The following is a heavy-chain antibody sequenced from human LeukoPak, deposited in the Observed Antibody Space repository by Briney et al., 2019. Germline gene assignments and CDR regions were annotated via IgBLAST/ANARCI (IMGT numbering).Heavy chain of an antibody. Sequence: PSQTLSLTCTVSGGSISSGSYYWSWIRQPAGKGLEWIGRIYTSGSTNYNPSLKSRVTISVDTSKNQFSLKLSSVTAADTAVYYCARGNHGAAFDIWGQGTMVTVSS. J-gene: IGHJ3*02. CDR3: ARGNHGAAFDI. CDR1: GGSISSGSYY. V-gene: IGHV4-61*02. CDR2: IYTSGST. D-gene: IGHD1-14*01.